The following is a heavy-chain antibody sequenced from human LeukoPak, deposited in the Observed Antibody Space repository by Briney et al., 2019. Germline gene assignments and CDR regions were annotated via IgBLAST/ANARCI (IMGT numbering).Heavy chain of an antibody. J-gene: IGHJ4*02. D-gene: IGHD3-3*01. V-gene: IGHV3-11*06. Sequence: SGGSLRLSCAASGFTFSDYYMSWIRQAPGKGLEWVSYISSSSNYTNYADSVKGRFTISRDNAKNSLYLQMNSLRAEDTAVYYCAGAPTIFGVVIASWGQGTLVTVSS. CDR2: ISSSSNYT. CDR1: GFTFSDYY. CDR3: AGAPTIFGVVIAS.